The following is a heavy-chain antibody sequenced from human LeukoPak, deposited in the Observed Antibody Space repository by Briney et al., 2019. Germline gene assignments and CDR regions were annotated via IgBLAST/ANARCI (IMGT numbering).Heavy chain of an antibody. J-gene: IGHJ4*02. V-gene: IGHV3-7*01. D-gene: IGHD1-26*01. Sequence: PGGSLRLSCAASGFTFSTFWMSWVRQAPGKGLERVANIKENGSQKHYVDSVKGRFTISRDNAKNLLYLQMNSLRAEDTAVYYCARGGSYFDYWGQGTLVTVSS. CDR3: ARGGSYFDY. CDR1: GFTFSTFW. CDR2: IKENGSQK.